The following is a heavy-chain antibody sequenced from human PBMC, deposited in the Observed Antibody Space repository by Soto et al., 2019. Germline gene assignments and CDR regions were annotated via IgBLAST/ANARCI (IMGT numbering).Heavy chain of an antibody. CDR3: ARGRYYDFWSGYYAYYYYYMDV. CDR2: MNPNSGNT. D-gene: IGHD3-3*01. Sequence: GASVKVSCKASGYTFTSYDINWVRQATGQGLEWMGWMNPNSGNTGYAQKFQGRVTMTRNTSISTAYMELSSLRSEDTAVYYCARGRYYDFWSGYYAYYYYYMDVWGKGTTVTVSS. CDR1: GYTFTSYD. V-gene: IGHV1-8*01. J-gene: IGHJ6*03.